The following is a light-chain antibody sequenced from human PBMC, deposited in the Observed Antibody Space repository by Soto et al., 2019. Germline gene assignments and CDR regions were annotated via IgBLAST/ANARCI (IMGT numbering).Light chain of an antibody. J-gene: IGKJ1*01. CDR3: LQDYNYPWT. CDR1: QGIRND. V-gene: IGKV1-6*01. Sequence: AIQMTQSPSSLSASVGDRVAITCRASQGIRNDLKWYQQKPGKAPELLIYAASTLQSGVPSRFSGRASGTDFTLTISSLQPEDFATYYCLQDYNYPWTFGQGTKVEI. CDR2: AAS.